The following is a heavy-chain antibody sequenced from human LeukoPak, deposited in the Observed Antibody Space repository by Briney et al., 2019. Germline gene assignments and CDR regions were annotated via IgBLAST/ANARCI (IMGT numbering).Heavy chain of an antibody. CDR3: ARGHGYDFWSGPVPFYYYYYMDV. Sequence: SVKVSCKPSGGTFSSYAIGWVRQAPGQGLEWMGRIIPIFGTANYAQKFQGRVTITTDESTSTAYMELSSLRSEDTAVYYCARGHGYDFWSGPVPFYYYYYMDVWGRGTTVTVSS. CDR2: IIPIFGTA. CDR1: GGTFSSYA. D-gene: IGHD3-3*01. J-gene: IGHJ6*03. V-gene: IGHV1-69*05.